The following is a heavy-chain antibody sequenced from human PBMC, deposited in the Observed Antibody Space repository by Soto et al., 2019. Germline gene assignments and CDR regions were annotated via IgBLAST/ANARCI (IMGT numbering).Heavy chain of an antibody. CDR1: GYTFPSYY. Sequence: QVQLVQSGAEVKKPGASVKVSCKASGYTFPSYYMHWVRQAPGQGLEWMGIINPSGGSTSYAQKFHGRVTMTRDTSTSRGHMELSSLRSEDTAVYYCARDHYDFWSGYPVDNWFDPWGQGTLVTVSS. CDR2: INPSGGST. J-gene: IGHJ5*02. V-gene: IGHV1-46*01. CDR3: ARDHYDFWSGYPVDNWFDP. D-gene: IGHD3-3*01.